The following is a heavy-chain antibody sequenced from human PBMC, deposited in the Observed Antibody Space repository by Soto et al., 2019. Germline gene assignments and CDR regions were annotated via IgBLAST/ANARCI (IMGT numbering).Heavy chain of an antibody. V-gene: IGHV3-30*18. Sequence: GGSLRLSCAASGFTFSSYGMHWVRQAPGKGLEWVAVISYGGSNKYYADSVKGRFTISRDNSKNTLYLQMNSLRAEDTVVYYCAKSWVEQQLVLWYWGQGTLVTVSS. CDR2: ISYGGSNK. J-gene: IGHJ4*02. CDR3: AKSWVEQQLVLWY. D-gene: IGHD6-13*01. CDR1: GFTFSSYG.